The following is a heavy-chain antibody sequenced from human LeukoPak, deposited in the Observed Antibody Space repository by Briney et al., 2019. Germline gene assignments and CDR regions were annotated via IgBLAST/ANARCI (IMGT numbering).Heavy chain of an antibody. CDR2: INHSGST. Sequence: PSETLSLTCAVYGGSFSGYYWSWIRQPPGKGLEWIGEINHSGSTNYNPSLKSRVTISVDTSKNQFSLKLSSVTAADTAVYYCARRLSWRVNWFDPWGQGTLVTVSS. CDR1: GGSFSGYY. D-gene: IGHD3-3*01. J-gene: IGHJ5*02. CDR3: ARRLSWRVNWFDP. V-gene: IGHV4-34*01.